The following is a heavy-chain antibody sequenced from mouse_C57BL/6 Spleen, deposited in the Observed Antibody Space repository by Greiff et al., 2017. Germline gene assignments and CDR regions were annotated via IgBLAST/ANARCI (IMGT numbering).Heavy chain of an antibody. CDR1: GYTFTSYD. J-gene: IGHJ2*01. V-gene: IGHV1-85*01. CDR3: AIYYASYDFDY. D-gene: IGHD1-1*02. Sequence: QVQLKESGPELVKPGASVKLSCKASGYTFTSYDINWVKQRPGQGLEWIGWIYPRDGSTKYTEKFKGKATLTVDTSSSTAYMQLHSLTSEDTAVYFCAIYYASYDFDYWGQGTTLTVSS. CDR2: IYPRDGST.